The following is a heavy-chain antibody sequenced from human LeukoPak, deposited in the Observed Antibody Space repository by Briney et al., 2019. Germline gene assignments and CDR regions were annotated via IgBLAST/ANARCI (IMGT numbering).Heavy chain of an antibody. CDR1: GFTFSSYA. Sequence: PGGSLRLSCAASGFTFSSYAMSWVRQAPGKGLEWVSAISGSGGSTYYADSVKGRFTISRDNSKNTLYLQMNSLRAEDTAVYYCARVWFGELGPSDYWGQGTLVTASS. CDR2: ISGSGGST. CDR3: ARVWFGELGPSDY. J-gene: IGHJ4*02. V-gene: IGHV3-23*01. D-gene: IGHD3-10*01.